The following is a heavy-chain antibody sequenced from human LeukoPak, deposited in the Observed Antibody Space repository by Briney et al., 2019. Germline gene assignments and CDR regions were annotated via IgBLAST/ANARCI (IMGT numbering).Heavy chain of an antibody. CDR2: IIPIFGTA. CDR3: ASHWNDILTGWKDDAFDI. J-gene: IGHJ3*02. Sequence: RASVKVSCKASAGTFSSYAISWVRQAPGQGLEWMGGIIPIFGTANYAQKFQGRVTITADESTSTAYMELSSLRSEDTAVYYCASHWNDILTGWKDDAFDIWGQGTMVTVSS. D-gene: IGHD3-9*01. V-gene: IGHV1-69*01. CDR1: AGTFSSYA.